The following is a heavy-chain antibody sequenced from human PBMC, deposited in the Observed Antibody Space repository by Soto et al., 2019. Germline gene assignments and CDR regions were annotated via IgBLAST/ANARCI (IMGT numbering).Heavy chain of an antibody. CDR2: ISAYNGNT. CDR3: ARLVRKATFDY. CDR1: GYTFTSYG. D-gene: IGHD3-10*01. J-gene: IGHJ4*02. V-gene: IGHV1-18*01. Sequence: ASVKVSCKASGYTFTSYGISWVRQAPGQGLGWMGWISAYNGNTNYAQKLQGRVTMTTDTSTSTAYMERRSLRSDDTAVYYCARLVRKATFDYWGQGTLVTVSS.